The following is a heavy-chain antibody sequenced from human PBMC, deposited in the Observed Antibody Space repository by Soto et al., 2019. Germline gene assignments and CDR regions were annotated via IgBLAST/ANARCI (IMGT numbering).Heavy chain of an antibody. CDR2: IWYDGSNK. Sequence: QVQLVESEGGVVQPGRSLRLSCAASGFTFSSYGMHWVRQAPGKGLEWVAVIWYDGSNKYYADSVKGRFTISRDNSKNTLYLQMNSLRAEDTAVYYCASGYSYGPPFDYWGQGTLVTVSS. CDR3: ASGYSYGPPFDY. V-gene: IGHV3-33*01. J-gene: IGHJ4*02. D-gene: IGHD5-18*01. CDR1: GFTFSSYG.